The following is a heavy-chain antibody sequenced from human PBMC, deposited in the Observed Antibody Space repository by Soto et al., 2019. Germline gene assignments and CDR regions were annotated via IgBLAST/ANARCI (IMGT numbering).Heavy chain of an antibody. D-gene: IGHD2-15*01. CDR3: AKKGWYGPFLVPVGAFDI. Sequence: EVQLLESGGGLVQPGGSLRLSCAASGFTFSSYAMSWVRQAPGKGLEWVSAISGSGGSTYYADSVKGRLTISKDNSKNTLYLKMNSLRAEDTAVYYCAKKGWYGPFLVPVGAFDIWGQGTMVTVSS. V-gene: IGHV3-23*01. J-gene: IGHJ3*02. CDR1: GFTFSSYA. CDR2: ISGSGGST.